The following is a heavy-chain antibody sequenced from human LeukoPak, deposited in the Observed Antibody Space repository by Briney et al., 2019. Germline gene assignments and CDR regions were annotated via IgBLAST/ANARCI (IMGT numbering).Heavy chain of an antibody. D-gene: IGHD3-3*01. CDR1: GYSISSGYY. Sequence: ASETLSLTCTVSGYSISSGYYWGWIRQPPGKGLEWIGSIYHSGSTYYNPSLKSRVTISVDTSKNQISLKLSSVTAADTAVYYCASDKYDFWSGKENCFDYWGQGTLVTVSS. V-gene: IGHV4-38-2*02. CDR3: ASDKYDFWSGKENCFDY. J-gene: IGHJ4*02. CDR2: IYHSGST.